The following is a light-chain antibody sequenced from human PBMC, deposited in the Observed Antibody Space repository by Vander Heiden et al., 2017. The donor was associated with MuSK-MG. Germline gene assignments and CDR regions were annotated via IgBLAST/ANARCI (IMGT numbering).Light chain of an antibody. Sequence: QSALTHPPSASGSPGQSVPISCTGTSSDVGGYNYVSWFQHHPGKAPKLMIYEVTKRRSGVPDRFSGSKSGNTACLTASGLQAEDEADYYCSSEAGSNNYVLFGGGTKLTVL. V-gene: IGLV2-8*01. CDR2: EVT. CDR3: SSEAGSNNYVL. CDR1: SSDVGGYNY. J-gene: IGLJ2*01.